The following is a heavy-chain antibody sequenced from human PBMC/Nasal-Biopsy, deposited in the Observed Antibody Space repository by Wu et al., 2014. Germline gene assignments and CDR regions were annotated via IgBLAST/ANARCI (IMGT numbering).Heavy chain of an antibody. CDR3: ARDTVVRGWGWFDS. CDR1: GGSISSGGYS. CDR2: IYHSGST. D-gene: IGHD3-10*01. J-gene: IGHJ5*01. Sequence: TLSLTCAVSGGSISSGGYSWSWIRQPPGKGLEWIGYIYHSGSTYHNPSLKSRVTISIDRSKNQFSLRLSSVTAADTAMYYCARDTVVRGWGWFDSWGQGTLVTVSP. V-gene: IGHV4-30-2*01.